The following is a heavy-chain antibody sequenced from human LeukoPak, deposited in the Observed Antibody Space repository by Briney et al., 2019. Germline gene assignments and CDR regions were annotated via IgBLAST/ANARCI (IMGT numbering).Heavy chain of an antibody. Sequence: SETLSLTCAVYGGSFSGYFWSWVRQPPGKGLEWIGEVNHSGNSNYNPSLKSRVTISLDTSKNQFSLKLSSVTAADTAVYYCARNYYASGGYNRFDYWGQGILVTVSS. D-gene: IGHD3-10*01. CDR1: GGSFSGYF. V-gene: IGHV4-34*01. CDR3: ARNYYASGGYNRFDY. CDR2: VNHSGNS. J-gene: IGHJ4*02.